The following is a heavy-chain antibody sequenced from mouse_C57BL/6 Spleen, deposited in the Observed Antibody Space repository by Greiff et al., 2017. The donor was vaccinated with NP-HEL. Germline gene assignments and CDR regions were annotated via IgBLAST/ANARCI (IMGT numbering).Heavy chain of an antibody. D-gene: IGHD1-1*01. Sequence: EVQLQQSGAELVKPGASVKLSCTASGFNIKDYYMHWVKQRTEQGLEWIGRIDPEDGETKYAPKFQGQATITADTSSNPAYIQLSSLTSEDTAVYYCARRGGSSYVWYDMDYWGQGTSVTVSS. CDR2: IDPEDGET. CDR1: GFNIKDYY. V-gene: IGHV14-2*01. CDR3: ARRGGSSYVWYDMDY. J-gene: IGHJ4*01.